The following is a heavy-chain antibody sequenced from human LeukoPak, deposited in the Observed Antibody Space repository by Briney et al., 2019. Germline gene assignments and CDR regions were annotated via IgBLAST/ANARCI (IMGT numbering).Heavy chain of an antibody. D-gene: IGHD1-26*01. V-gene: IGHV3-7*01. CDR2: INRDGSDQ. CDR3: ARDGTPTYAFDI. Sequence: GGSLRLSCSASGFTFSSYWMSWVRQAPGKGLEWMANINRDGSDQNYVDSVKDRFTVSRDNAKNSLFLEMNSLRAEDTALYFCARDGTPTYAFDIWGQGTMVTVSP. CDR1: GFTFSSYW. J-gene: IGHJ3*02.